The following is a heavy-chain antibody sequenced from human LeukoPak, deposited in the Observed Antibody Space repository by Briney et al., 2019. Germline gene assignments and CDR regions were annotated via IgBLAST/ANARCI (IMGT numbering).Heavy chain of an antibody. Sequence: PGGSLRLSCSASGFTFSSYATHWVRQAPGKGLEYVSAISSNGGSTYYADSVKGRFTISRDNSKNTLYLQMSSLRAEDTAVYYCVKAYCSSTSYYGSTYWGRGTVDSVSS. J-gene: IGHJ4*02. CDR1: GFTFSSYA. D-gene: IGHD2-2*01. V-gene: IGHV3-64D*06. CDR2: ISSNGGST. CDR3: VKAYCSSTSYYGSTY.